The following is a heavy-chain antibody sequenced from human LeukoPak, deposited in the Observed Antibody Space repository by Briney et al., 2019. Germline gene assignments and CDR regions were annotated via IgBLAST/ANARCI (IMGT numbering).Heavy chain of an antibody. Sequence: SVKVSCKASGDTFSRYAISWVRHAPGQGLEWEGGIIPIFGTANYAQKFQGRVTITADESTSTAYMELSSLRSEDTAVYYCARYCSSTSCYGSSFDYWGQGTLVTVSS. CDR1: GDTFSRYA. CDR3: ARYCSSTSCYGSSFDY. J-gene: IGHJ4*02. D-gene: IGHD2-2*01. V-gene: IGHV1-69*01. CDR2: IIPIFGTA.